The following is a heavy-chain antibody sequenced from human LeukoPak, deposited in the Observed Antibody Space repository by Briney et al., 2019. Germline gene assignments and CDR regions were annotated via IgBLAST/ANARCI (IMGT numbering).Heavy chain of an antibody. V-gene: IGHV4-39*01. CDR3: ASRHGSGSYYNYDAFDI. D-gene: IGHD3-10*01. J-gene: IGHJ3*02. CDR2: IYYSGST. Sequence: SETLSLTCTVSGGSISSSSYYWGWIRQPPGKGLEWIGSIYYSGSTYYNPSLKSRVTTSVDTPKNQFSLKLSSVTAADTAVYYCASRHGSGSYYNYDAFDIWGQGTMVTVSS. CDR1: GGSISSSSYY.